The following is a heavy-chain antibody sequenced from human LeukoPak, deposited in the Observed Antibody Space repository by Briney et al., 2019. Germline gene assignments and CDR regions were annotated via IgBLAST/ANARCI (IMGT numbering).Heavy chain of an antibody. V-gene: IGHV3-23*01. Sequence: GGSLRLSCAASGFTLSSYGMSWVRQAPGKGLEWVSAISDSGNTYHADSVKGRFTTSRDSSKNTLFLQMNRLRPEDAAVYYCAKAPVTTCRGAYCYPFDYWGQGTLVTVSS. CDR3: AKAPVTTCRGAYCYPFDY. CDR2: ISDSGNT. D-gene: IGHD2-21*01. J-gene: IGHJ4*02. CDR1: GFTLSSYG.